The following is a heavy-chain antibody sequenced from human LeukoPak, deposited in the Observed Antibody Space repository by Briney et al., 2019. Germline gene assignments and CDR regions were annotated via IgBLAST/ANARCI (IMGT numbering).Heavy chain of an antibody. CDR1: GGSISTYY. CDR3: AVNSTRHTFDI. Sequence: SDTLSLTCTVSGGSISTYYWIWIRQSPGKGLEWIGSVYYSGSTNYNPSLKSRVSISVDTSKNQFSLELSSVTAAETAVYYCAVNSTRHTFDIWGQGTMVTVSS. D-gene: IGHD5-24*01. J-gene: IGHJ3*02. CDR2: VYYSGST. V-gene: IGHV4-59*08.